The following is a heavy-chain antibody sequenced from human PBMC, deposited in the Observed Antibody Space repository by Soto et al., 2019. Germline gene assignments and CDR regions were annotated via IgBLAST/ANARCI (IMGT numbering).Heavy chain of an antibody. Sequence: PSETLSLTCTVSGGSISSYYWTWIRQPPGKGLEWIGFMYNSGSTHYNPSLKSRVTISLDTSKNQFSLNLRSVTAADTAVYYCARGSSGGRGLDYWGQGTLVTVSS. V-gene: IGHV4-59*08. CDR1: GGSISSYY. CDR3: ARGSSGGRGLDY. CDR2: MYNSGST. D-gene: IGHD6-19*01. J-gene: IGHJ4*02.